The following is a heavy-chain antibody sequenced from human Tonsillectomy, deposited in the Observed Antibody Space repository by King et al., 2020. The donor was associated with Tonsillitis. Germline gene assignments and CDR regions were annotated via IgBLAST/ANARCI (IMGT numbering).Heavy chain of an antibody. D-gene: IGHD2-15*01. CDR3: AHRSVFVYSFQY. Sequence: TLKESGPTLVKPTQTLTLTCSFSGFSLFTSGVGVGWVRQPTGKAPEWLAIIYWDDEKFYNSSLKERLTITKDASRKDVVLVLTDVHTADAAIYYCAHRSVFVYSFQYWGQGALVTVSS. V-gene: IGHV2-5*02. CDR2: IYWDDEK. J-gene: IGHJ1*01. CDR1: GFSLFTSGVG.